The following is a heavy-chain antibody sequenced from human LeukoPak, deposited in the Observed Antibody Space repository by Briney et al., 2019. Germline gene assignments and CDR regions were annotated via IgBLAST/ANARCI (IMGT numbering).Heavy chain of an antibody. D-gene: IGHD3-3*01. V-gene: IGHV4-39*01. CDR1: GASISSSSYD. CDR3: ARCLDFWSGYLNWYFDL. CDR2: IYYSGST. J-gene: IGHJ2*01. Sequence: SETLSLTCTVSGASISSSSYDCGWIRQPPGNGLERSASIYYSGSTYYNPSLKSRVTISVDTSKNQFSLKLSSVTAADTAVYYCARCLDFWSGYLNWYFDLWGRGTLVTVSS.